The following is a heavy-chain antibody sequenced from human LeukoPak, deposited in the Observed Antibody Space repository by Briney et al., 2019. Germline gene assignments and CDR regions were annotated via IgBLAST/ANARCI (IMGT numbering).Heavy chain of an antibody. CDR3: ASEAAGTSHFDY. V-gene: IGHV4-39*01. D-gene: IGHD6-13*01. Sequence: SETLSLTCTVTGGSISSSSYYWGWIRQPPGKGLEWIGSIYYSGSTYYNPSLKSRVTISVDTSKNQFSLKLSSVTAADTAVYYCASEAAGTSHFDYWGQGTLVTVSS. CDR2: IYYSGST. J-gene: IGHJ4*02. CDR1: GGSISSSSYY.